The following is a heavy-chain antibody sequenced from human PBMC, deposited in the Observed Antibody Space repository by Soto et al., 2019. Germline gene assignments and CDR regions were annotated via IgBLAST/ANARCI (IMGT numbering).Heavy chain of an antibody. CDR2: INSDGSST. D-gene: IGHD5-12*01. Sequence: PGGSLRLSCAACGFTFSSYWMHWVRQAPGKGLVWVSRINSDGSSTSYADSVKGRFTISRDNAKNTLYLQMNSLRAEDTAVYYCARAGRLPKPSWFDPWGQGTLATVSS. V-gene: IGHV3-74*01. CDR3: ARAGRLPKPSWFDP. J-gene: IGHJ5*02. CDR1: GFTFSSYW.